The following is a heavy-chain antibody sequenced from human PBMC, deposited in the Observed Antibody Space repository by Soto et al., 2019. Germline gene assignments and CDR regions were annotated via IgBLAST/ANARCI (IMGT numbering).Heavy chain of an antibody. CDR2: INSGSGYA. V-gene: IGHV1-3*04. J-gene: IGHJ6*02. CDR1: GYTFSSNA. D-gene: IGHD3-10*01. CDR3: ARATYTSGGSPTFAMDV. Sequence: ASVKVSCKASGYTFSSNAIHWVRQAPGQELEWMGWINSGSGYAKYSQNFQDRVTLTRDASASTTYMELSSLRSEDTAIFYCARATYTSGGSPTFAMDVWGQGTTVTVSS.